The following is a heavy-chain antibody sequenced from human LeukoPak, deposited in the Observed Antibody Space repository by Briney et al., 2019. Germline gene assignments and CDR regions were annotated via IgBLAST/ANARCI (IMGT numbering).Heavy chain of an antibody. V-gene: IGHV3-15*05. D-gene: IGHD1-14*01. CDR3: GTGSAFVF. CDR1: GFTFATSW. CDR2: INTKTDGRTT. J-gene: IGHJ3*01. Sequence: GGSVTLSCAVCGFTFATSWMIGVRQAPGGGVEWVARINTKTDGRTTDSAAPVTRQFTLSRDSSTNTLSLQMNCLKPEDTAVYYCGTGSAFVFWGRGTMVTVSS.